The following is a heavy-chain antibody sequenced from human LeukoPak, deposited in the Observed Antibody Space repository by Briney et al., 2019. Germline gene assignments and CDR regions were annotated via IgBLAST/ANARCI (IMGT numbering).Heavy chain of an antibody. CDR1: GFSLSTSGVG. D-gene: IGHD2-2*01. J-gene: IGHJ1*01. CDR3: ALYDRLGYCSSTSCAEYFQH. Sequence: SGPTLVNPTQTLTLTCTFSGFSLSTSGVGVGWIRQPPGKALEWLALIYWNDDKRYSPSLKSRLTITKDTSKNQVVLTMTNMDPVDTATYYCALYDRLGYCSSTSCAEYFQHWGQGTLVTVSS. V-gene: IGHV2-5*01. CDR2: IYWNDDK.